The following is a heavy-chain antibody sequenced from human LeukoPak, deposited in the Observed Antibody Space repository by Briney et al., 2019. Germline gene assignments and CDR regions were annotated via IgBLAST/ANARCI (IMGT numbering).Heavy chain of an antibody. CDR2: MSYVGIT. CDR3: TRLPLDYSLDH. J-gene: IGHJ4*02. Sequence: PSETLSLTCTVSGDSISSTTYWWGWIRQSPGKGLEWIGSMSYVGITSYNPSLKSRATISVDTSKNQLSLMLSSVTAADTAVYYCTRLPLDYSLDHWGQGTPVSVSS. D-gene: IGHD4-11*01. CDR1: GDSISSTTYW. V-gene: IGHV4-39*01.